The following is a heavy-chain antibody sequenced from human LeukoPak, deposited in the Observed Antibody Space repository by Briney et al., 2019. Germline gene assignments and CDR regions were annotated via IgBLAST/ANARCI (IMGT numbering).Heavy chain of an antibody. CDR1: GGSISSGGYS. V-gene: IGHV4-61*08. D-gene: IGHD3-3*01. J-gene: IGHJ4*02. CDR2: IYYSGST. Sequence: SETLSLTCAVSGGSISSGGYSWSWIRQPPGKGLEWIGYIYYSGSTNYNPSLKSRVTISVDTSKNQFSLKLSSVTAADTAVYYCARGVYDFWSGYYYWGQGTLVTVSS. CDR3: ARGVYDFWSGYYY.